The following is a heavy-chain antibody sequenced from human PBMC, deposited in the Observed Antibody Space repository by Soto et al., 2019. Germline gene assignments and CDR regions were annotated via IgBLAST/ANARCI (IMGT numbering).Heavy chain of an antibody. V-gene: IGHV3-21*01. Sequence: GGSLRLSCAASGFTFSRYSMNWVRQAPGKGLEWVSSVSSSSSHIYYADSVKGRFTISRDNADNSLYLQMNSLRADDTAVYFCARGISDYVVVVPPALDVWGQETTVTVS. CDR2: VSSSSSHI. J-gene: IGHJ6*02. CDR1: GFTFSRYS. D-gene: IGHD2-2*01. CDR3: ARGISDYVVVVPPALDV.